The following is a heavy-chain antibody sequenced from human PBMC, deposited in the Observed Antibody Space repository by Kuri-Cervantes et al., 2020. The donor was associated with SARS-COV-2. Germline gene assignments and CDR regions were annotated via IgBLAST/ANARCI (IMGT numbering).Heavy chain of an antibody. CDR2: IYTSGST. CDR3: ARSYYGSGSLDY. Sequence: GSLRLSCTVSGGSISSYYWSWIRQPAGKGLEWIGRIYTSGSTNYNPSLKSRVTMSVDTSKNQFSLKLSSVTAADTAVYYCARSYYGSGSLDYWGQGTLVTVSS. D-gene: IGHD3-10*01. CDR1: GGSISSYY. V-gene: IGHV4-4*07. J-gene: IGHJ4*02.